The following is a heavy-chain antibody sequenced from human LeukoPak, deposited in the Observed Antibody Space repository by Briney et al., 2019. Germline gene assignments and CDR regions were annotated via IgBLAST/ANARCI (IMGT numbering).Heavy chain of an antibody. D-gene: IGHD3-10*01. CDR2: VWYDGSHQ. Sequence: GNSLRLSCAASGFPFSGSGMHWVRQAPGKGLEWVAVVWYDGSHQYYADSVKGRFTISRDNSKNTLYLQMNSLEPEDTAVYYCARADYYTSGTFRYYFDYWGQGTLVSVSS. J-gene: IGHJ4*02. CDR1: GFPFSGSG. V-gene: IGHV3-33*01. CDR3: ARADYYTSGTFRYYFDY.